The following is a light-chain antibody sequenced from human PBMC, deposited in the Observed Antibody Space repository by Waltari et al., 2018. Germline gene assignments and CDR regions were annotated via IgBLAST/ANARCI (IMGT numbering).Light chain of an antibody. J-gene: IGKJ2*03. CDR3: QQRRNWEFS. V-gene: IGKV3-11*01. Sequence: EIVLTQSPATLSFSPGERATLSCRASQSINTYLAWYQQKPGQAPRLLIYDASNRATGVPARFSGSGSGTEFILGISSLEPEDFAIYYCQQRRNWEFSFGQGTKLEIK. CDR1: QSINTY. CDR2: DAS.